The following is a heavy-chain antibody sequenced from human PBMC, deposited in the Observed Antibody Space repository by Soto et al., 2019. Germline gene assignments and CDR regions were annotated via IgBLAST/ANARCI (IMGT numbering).Heavy chain of an antibody. CDR2: IDYSGST. V-gene: IGHV4-30-4*01. CDR3: ARALDYDIFTGLAPPGVNGKYFHS. Sequence: PSETLSLTCTVAGDSRSSGDSYWSWIRQPPGKGLEWIGYIDYSGSTYYNPSLMSRVTISIDTSKNQFSLRLTSVTAADTAVYFCARALDYDIFTGLAPPGVNGKYFHSWGQGTLVTVSS. CDR1: GDSRSSGDSY. J-gene: IGHJ4*02. D-gene: IGHD3-9*01.